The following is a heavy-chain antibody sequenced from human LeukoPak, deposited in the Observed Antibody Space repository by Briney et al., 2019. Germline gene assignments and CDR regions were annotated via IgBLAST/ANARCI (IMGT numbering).Heavy chain of an antibody. Sequence: GASVKVSCKASGYTFTSYGISWVRQAPGQGLEWMGWISAYNGNTNYAQKLQGRVTMTTDTSTSTAYMELRSLRSDDTAVYYCARDSGSLGYCSSTSCFVDYWGQGTLVTVSS. D-gene: IGHD2-2*01. V-gene: IGHV1-18*01. J-gene: IGHJ4*02. CDR3: ARDSGSLGYCSSTSCFVDY. CDR2: ISAYNGNT. CDR1: GYTFTSYG.